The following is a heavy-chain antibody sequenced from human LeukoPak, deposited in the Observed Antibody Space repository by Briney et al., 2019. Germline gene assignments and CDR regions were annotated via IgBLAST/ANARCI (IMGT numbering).Heavy chain of an antibody. Sequence: PSETLSLTRTVSGGSISSGGYYWSWIRQHPGTGLEWIGYIYYSGSTYYNPSLKSRVTISVDTSKNQFSLKLSSVTAADTAVYYCALERGYYDSSGTDAFDIWGQGTMVTVSS. CDR2: IYYSGST. CDR3: ALERGYYDSSGTDAFDI. J-gene: IGHJ3*02. D-gene: IGHD3-22*01. CDR1: GGSISSGGYY. V-gene: IGHV4-31*03.